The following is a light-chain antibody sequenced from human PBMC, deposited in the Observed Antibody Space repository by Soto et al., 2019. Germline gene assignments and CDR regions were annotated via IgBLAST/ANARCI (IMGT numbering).Light chain of an antibody. CDR1: QSVSRN. V-gene: IGKV3-15*01. J-gene: IGKJ5*01. CDR3: QQYNNWPIT. CDR2: GAS. Sequence: ILMTPSPATLSLSPVERATLSCRASQSVSRNLAWYKQKPGQAHRLLFYGASTRATGIQGRFSGSGSGTEFNLTISSLQSEECAVYYCQQYNNWPITFGQGTRLDIK.